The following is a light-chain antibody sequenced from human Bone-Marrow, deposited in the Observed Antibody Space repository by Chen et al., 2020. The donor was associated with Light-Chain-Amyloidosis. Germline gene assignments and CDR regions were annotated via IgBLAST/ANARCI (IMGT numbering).Light chain of an antibody. CDR2: EVT. J-gene: IGLJ1*01. CDR1: SSDVGGDNH. CDR3: SSYTITNTLV. Sequence: QSALPQPASAAGSPEPSITLSSTGTSSDVGGDNHVSWYQQHPDKAPKLMIYEVTNRPSWVPDRFSGSKSDNTASLTISGLQTEDEADYFCSSYTITNTLVFGSGTRVTVL. V-gene: IGLV2-14*01.